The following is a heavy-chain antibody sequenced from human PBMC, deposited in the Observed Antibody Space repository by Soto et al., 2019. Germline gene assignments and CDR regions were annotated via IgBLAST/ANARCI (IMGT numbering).Heavy chain of an antibody. CDR2: ISYDGSNK. CDR3: ARVRIPLSHYYYYGMDV. Sequence: GGSLRLFCAASGFTFNSYGMHWVRQAPGKGLEWVAVISYDGSNKYYADSVKGRFTISRDNSKNTLYLQMNSLRAEDTAVYYCARVRIPLSHYYYYGMDVWGQGTTVTVS. CDR1: GFTFNSYG. D-gene: IGHD5-18*01. V-gene: IGHV3-30*03. J-gene: IGHJ6*02.